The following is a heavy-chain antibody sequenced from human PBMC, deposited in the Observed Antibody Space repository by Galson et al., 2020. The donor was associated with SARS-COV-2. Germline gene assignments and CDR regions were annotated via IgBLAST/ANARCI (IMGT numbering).Heavy chain of an antibody. J-gene: IGHJ5*02. CDR3: TWWFYNRFDP. CDR2: IKVKTDGVTV. Sequence: GGSLRLSCATSGFGFSTAWMGWVGQAPGKGLGWVALIKVKTDGVTVDYAAPAKGRFIMSRDESKNIVYLQMNSLTTEDTAVYYCTWWFYNRFDPWGQGTLVTVSS. D-gene: IGHD2-15*01. CDR1: GFGFSTAW. V-gene: IGHV3-15*01.